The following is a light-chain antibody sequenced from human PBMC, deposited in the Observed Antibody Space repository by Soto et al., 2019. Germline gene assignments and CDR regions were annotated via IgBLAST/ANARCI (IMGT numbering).Light chain of an antibody. V-gene: IGKV3-11*01. CDR3: QQRFAWPNS. CDR1: QSVSIY. Sequence: EIVLTQSPATLSLSPGERATLSCRASQSVSIYLAWYQQRPGQTPRLLIYDISTSDAGIPARFSGSVFRTDYTLTISNLEPEDSAVYYCQQRFAWPNSFGGGTKVQI. J-gene: IGKJ4*01. CDR2: DIS.